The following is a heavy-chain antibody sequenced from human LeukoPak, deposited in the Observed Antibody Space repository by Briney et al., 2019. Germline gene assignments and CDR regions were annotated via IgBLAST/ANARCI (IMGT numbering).Heavy chain of an antibody. Sequence: ASVKVSCKASGNTFTSYDVNWVRQAPGQGLEWVGWMNPNSGQTYSVPKFQGRVTMTRDTSISTAYMEMSRLRSDDTAVYYCARLTTTVTSFDYWGQGTLVTVSS. CDR2: MNPNSGQT. J-gene: IGHJ4*02. CDR1: GNTFTSYD. CDR3: ARLTTTVTSFDY. V-gene: IGHV1-2*02. D-gene: IGHD4-17*01.